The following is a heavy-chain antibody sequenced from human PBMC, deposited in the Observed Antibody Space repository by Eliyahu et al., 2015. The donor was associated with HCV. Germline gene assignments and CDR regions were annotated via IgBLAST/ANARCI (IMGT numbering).Heavy chain of an antibody. CDR1: GGSISSSSYY. V-gene: IGHV4-39*01. CDR3: ASRGGDGYNLRVDFDY. D-gene: IGHD5-24*01. CDR2: IYYSGST. J-gene: IGHJ4*02. Sequence: QLQLQESGPGLVKPSETLSLTCTVSGGSISSSSYYWGXIRQPPGKGLEWIGSIYYSGSTYYNPXLKSRVTISVDTSKNQFSLKLSSVTAADTAVYYCASRGGDGYNLRVDFDYWGQGTLVTVSS.